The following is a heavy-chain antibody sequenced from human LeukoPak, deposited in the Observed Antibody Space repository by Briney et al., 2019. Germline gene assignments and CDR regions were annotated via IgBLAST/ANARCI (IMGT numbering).Heavy chain of an antibody. CDR3: ARLASDDAFDI. Sequence: GGSLRLSCAASGFTFSSYYMNWVRQAPGKGLEWVSSISSSSSYIYYADSVEGRFTISRDNAKNSLYLQMNSLRAEDTAVYYCARLASDDAFDIWGQGTTVTVSS. V-gene: IGHV3-21*01. J-gene: IGHJ3*02. CDR2: ISSSSSYI. D-gene: IGHD6-6*01. CDR1: GFTFSSYY.